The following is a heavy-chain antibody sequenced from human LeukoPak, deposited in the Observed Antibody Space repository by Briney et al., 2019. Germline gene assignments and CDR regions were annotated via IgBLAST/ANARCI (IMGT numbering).Heavy chain of an antibody. CDR1: GYTFTGYY. J-gene: IGHJ4*02. D-gene: IGHD6-19*01. CDR3: ARDLFGYIAVAGTVDY. CDR2: INPNSGGT. Sequence: ASVKVSCKASGYTFTGYYMHWVRQAPGQGLEWMGWINPNSGGTNYAQKFQGRVTMTRDTSISTAYMELSRLRSDDTAVYYCARDLFGYIAVAGTVDYWGQGTLVTVSS. V-gene: IGHV1-2*02.